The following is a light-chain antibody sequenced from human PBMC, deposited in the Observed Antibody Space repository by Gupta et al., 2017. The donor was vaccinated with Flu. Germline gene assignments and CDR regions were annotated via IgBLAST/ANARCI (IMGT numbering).Light chain of an antibody. Sequence: SITICCSRTSSNVGGYNHVSWYQQYRATTPIISKDEDSNRRSAVSNRGSGYKSANTASLTISGLQTEDEADYYCSSYKSSSTEVFGGGTKLTVL. CDR2: EDS. CDR1: SSNVGGYNH. CDR3: SSYKSSSTEV. V-gene: IGLV2-14*01. J-gene: IGLJ3*02.